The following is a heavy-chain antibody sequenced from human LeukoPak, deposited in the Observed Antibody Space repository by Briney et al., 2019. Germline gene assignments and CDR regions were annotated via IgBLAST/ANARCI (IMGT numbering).Heavy chain of an antibody. V-gene: IGHV4-59*01. Sequence: PSETLSLTCTVSGDSISTYYWSWIRQPPGKGLEWIGYIYYRVTSDYNPSLKSRVTISVDTSKNQFSLKLSSVTAADTAVYYCASAVEGALDYWGQGTLVTVSS. J-gene: IGHJ4*02. CDR2: IYYRVTS. D-gene: IGHD1-26*01. CDR3: ASAVEGALDY. CDR1: GDSISTYY.